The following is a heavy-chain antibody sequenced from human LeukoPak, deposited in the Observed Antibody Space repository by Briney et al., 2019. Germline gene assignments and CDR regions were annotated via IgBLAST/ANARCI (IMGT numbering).Heavy chain of an antibody. CDR3: ARFGPFGDYYYTDV. J-gene: IGHJ6*03. CDR1: GGSISNYF. Sequence: PSETLSLTCSVSGGSISNYFWGWIRQPPGKGLEWIGYIYYSGSTNYNPSLKSRVTISVDTSRNQFSLKLRSVTAADTAVYYCARFGPFGDYYYTDVWGKGTTVTVSS. V-gene: IGHV4-59*01. D-gene: IGHD3-10*01. CDR2: IYYSGST.